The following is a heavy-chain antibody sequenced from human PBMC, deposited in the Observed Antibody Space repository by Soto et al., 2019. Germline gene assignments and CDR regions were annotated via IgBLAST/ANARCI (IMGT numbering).Heavy chain of an antibody. J-gene: IGHJ6*02. CDR1: NCSVSSGTYS. Sequence: PSGTFSPTCTVSNCSVSSGTYSWSWVRQTPGKGLEWIRYIYYSGTTYYTPSLKTRLTMSMDRANDHFSLNLTSVTAADTAVYFCARGHYYYGMDVWGQGITVTVSS. CDR3: ARGHYYYGMDV. CDR2: IYYSGTT. V-gene: IGHV4-30-2*01.